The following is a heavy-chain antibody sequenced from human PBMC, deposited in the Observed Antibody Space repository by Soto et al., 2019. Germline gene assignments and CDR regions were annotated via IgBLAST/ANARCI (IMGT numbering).Heavy chain of an antibody. CDR1: GYTFTSYD. CDR2: MNPNSGTT. V-gene: IGHV1-8*01. D-gene: IGHD2-21*02. Sequence: ASVKVSCKASGYTFTSYDINWVRQATGQGLEWMGWMNPNSGTTGYAQKFQGRVTITGNKSTSTAYMELSSLRSEDTAVYYCARGDCGGDCYDYYYYGMDVWGQGTTVTVSS. J-gene: IGHJ6*02. CDR3: ARGDCGGDCYDYYYYGMDV.